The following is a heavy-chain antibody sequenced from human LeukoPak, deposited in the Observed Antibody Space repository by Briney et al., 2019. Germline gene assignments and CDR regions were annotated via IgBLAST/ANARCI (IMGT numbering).Heavy chain of an antibody. CDR1: GFTFSSYW. Sequence: PGGSLRLSCAASGFTFSSYWMSWVRQAPGKGLEWVANIKQDGSEKYYVDSVKGRFTISRDNAKNSLYLQMNSLRAEDTAVYYCARGPMITFGGVIVSFDYWGQGTLVTVSS. V-gene: IGHV3-7*01. CDR2: IKQDGSEK. CDR3: ARGPMITFGGVIVSFDY. J-gene: IGHJ4*02. D-gene: IGHD3-16*02.